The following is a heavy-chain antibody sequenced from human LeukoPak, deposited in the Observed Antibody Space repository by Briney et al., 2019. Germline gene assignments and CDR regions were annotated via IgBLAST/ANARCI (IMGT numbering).Heavy chain of an antibody. Sequence: PGGSLRLSCAASGFTFSSYSMNWVRQAPGKGLEWVSSISSSSSYIYYADSVKGRFTISRDNAKNSLYLQMNSLRVEDTAVYYCARRPTHYDILTGYSYYFDYWGQGTLVTVSS. D-gene: IGHD3-9*01. CDR3: ARRPTHYDILTGYSYYFDY. V-gene: IGHV3-21*01. CDR2: ISSSSSYI. CDR1: GFTFSSYS. J-gene: IGHJ4*02.